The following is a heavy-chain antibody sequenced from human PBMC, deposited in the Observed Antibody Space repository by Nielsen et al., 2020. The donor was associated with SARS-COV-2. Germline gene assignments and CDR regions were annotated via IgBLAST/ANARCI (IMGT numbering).Heavy chain of an antibody. V-gene: IGHV3-21*01. D-gene: IGHD3-22*01. CDR1: GFTFSSYS. J-gene: IGHJ4*02. CDR3: ARAQYYYDSSGYYYGL. Sequence: GESLKISCAASGFTFSSYSMNWVRQAPGKGLEWVSSISSSSSYIYYAGSVKGRFTISRDNAKNSLYLQMNSLRAEDTAVYYCARAQYYYDSSGYYYGLWGQGTLVTVSS. CDR2: ISSSSSYI.